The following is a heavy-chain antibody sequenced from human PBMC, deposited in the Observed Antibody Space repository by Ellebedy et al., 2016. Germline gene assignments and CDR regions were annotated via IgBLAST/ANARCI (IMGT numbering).Heavy chain of an antibody. CDR1: GFSISNHG. V-gene: IGHV3-66*01. J-gene: IGHJ4*02. CDR2: LYGDGTI. CDR3: ARWRGDCYDC. Sequence: GGSLRLSXSASGFSISNHGMHWVRQAPGKGLEWVSMLYGDGTIYYTDSVRGRFTISRDDAKNTLYLQMNNLRAEDTAVYYCARWRGDCYDCWGRGTLISVSS.